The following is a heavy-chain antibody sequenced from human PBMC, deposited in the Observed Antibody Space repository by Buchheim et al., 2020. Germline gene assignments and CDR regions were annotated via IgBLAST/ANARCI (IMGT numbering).Heavy chain of an antibody. J-gene: IGHJ4*02. CDR3: ARGPYCSGGNCYSGGFDY. CDR1: GFSLSTSGMR. D-gene: IGHD2-15*01. Sequence: QVTLKESGPALVKPTQTLTLTCTFSGFSLSTSGMRVSWIRQPPGKALEWLARIDWDDDKFYSTSLKTRLTISKDTSKNQVVLTMTNMDPLDTATYYCARGPYCSGGNCYSGGFDYWGQGTL. V-gene: IGHV2-70*04. CDR2: IDWDDDK.